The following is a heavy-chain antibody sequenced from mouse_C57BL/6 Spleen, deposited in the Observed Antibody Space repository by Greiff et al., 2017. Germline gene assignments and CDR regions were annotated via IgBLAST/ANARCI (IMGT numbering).Heavy chain of an antibody. CDR1: GYTFTDYY. V-gene: IGHV1-19*01. J-gene: IGHJ1*03. Sequence: VQLQQSGPVLVKPGASVKMSCKASGYTFTDYYMNWVKQSHGKSLEWIGVINPYNGGTSYNQKFKGKATLTVDKSSSTAYMALNSLTSEDSAVYYCARGDDWYFDVWGTGTTVTVSS. CDR2: INPYNGGT. CDR3: ARGDDWYFDV.